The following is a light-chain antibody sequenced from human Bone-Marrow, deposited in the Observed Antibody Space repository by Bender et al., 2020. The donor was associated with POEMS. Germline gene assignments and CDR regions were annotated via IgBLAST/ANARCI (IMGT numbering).Light chain of an antibody. Sequence: SYVLTQPPSVSVAPGKTARITCGGDNIGRKSVHWYQQRPGQAPVLVVYDDSDRPSGIPERFSGSISGTTVTLTISGVQAEDEAVYFCQSADSSGANLYVFGTGTKVTVL. CDR3: QSADSSGANLYV. V-gene: IGLV3-21*03. CDR2: DDS. J-gene: IGLJ1*01. CDR1: NIGRKS.